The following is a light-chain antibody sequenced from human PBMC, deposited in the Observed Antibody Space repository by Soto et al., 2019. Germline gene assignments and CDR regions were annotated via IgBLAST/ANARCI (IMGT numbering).Light chain of an antibody. CDR3: QQYNSYPGT. CDR2: DAS. CDR1: QSISSW. J-gene: IGKJ3*01. Sequence: DIQMTQSPSTLSASVGDRVTITCRASQSISSWLAWYQQKPGKAPKLLIYDASSLESGVPSRFSGSGSGTEFPLTISSLQPDDFATYYCQQYNSYPGTFGPGTKVDIK. V-gene: IGKV1-5*01.